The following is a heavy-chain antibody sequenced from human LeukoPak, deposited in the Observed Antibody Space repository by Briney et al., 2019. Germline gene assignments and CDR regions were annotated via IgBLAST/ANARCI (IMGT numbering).Heavy chain of an antibody. CDR2: ISNGNT. CDR1: GFPFSNHA. D-gene: IGHD2-21*02. CDR3: VREAGYCASVCLKSNWFDP. V-gene: IGHV3-23*01. J-gene: IGHJ5*02. Sequence: GGSLRLSCAASGFPFSNHAMSWVRQPPGKGLEWVSAISNGNTYYADSVRGRFTISRDDSKNVVYLQMNSLRDEDTALYYCVREAGYCASVCLKSNWFDPWGQGTLVTVSS.